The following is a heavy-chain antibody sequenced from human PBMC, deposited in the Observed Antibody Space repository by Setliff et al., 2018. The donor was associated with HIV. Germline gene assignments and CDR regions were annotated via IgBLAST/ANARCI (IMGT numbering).Heavy chain of an antibody. V-gene: IGHV4-39*07. CDR1: GGSISSSSYY. Sequence: PSETLSLTCTVPGGSISSSSYYWGWIRQPPGKGLEWIGSIYYSGSTYYNPSLKSRVTISVDTSKNQFSLKLSSVTAADTAVYYCARVLYRGSGSYYFDYWGQGTLVTVSS. CDR3: ARVLYRGSGSYYFDY. D-gene: IGHD3-10*01. J-gene: IGHJ4*02. CDR2: IYYSGST.